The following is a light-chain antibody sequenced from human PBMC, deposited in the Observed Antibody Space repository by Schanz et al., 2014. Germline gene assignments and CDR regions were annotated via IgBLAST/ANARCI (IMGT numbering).Light chain of an antibody. CDR2: EGS. V-gene: IGLV2-14*02. Sequence: QSALTQPASVSGSPGQSITISCTGTSSDVGSYNLVSWYQQHPGKAPKLMIYEGSKRPSGVPDRFSGSRSGTSASLAIRGLRSEDEADFYCAVWDESLSGWVFGGGTKLTVL. J-gene: IGLJ3*02. CDR3: AVWDESLSGWV. CDR1: SSDVGSYNL.